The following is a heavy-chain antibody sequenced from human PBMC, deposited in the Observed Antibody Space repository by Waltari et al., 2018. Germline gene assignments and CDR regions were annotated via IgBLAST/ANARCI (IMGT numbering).Heavy chain of an antibody. CDR1: GFAFPHYA. CDR2: ITWNGGSV. V-gene: IGHV3-9*01. J-gene: IGHJ4*02. CDR3: ARIAARSRVDY. Sequence: EVQLVESGGGVVQPGRSLSLSCVVSGFAFPHYAMYWFRQAPGKGLEWVSGITWNGGSVAYADSVKGRFTISRDNAKNSLYLRMASLRVEDTAFYYCARIAARSRVDYWGQGTLVTVSS. D-gene: IGHD6-6*01.